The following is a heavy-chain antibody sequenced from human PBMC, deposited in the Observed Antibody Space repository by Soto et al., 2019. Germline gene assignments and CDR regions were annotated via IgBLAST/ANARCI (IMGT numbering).Heavy chain of an antibody. V-gene: IGHV4-59*01. Sequence: VQLQESGPGLVKPSETLSLTCTVSGGSISSYYWSWIRQPPGKGLEWIGYIYYTGSTNYSPSLKSRVTISVDTSKNQFSLQLSSVTAADTAIYYCARPSYYYGSGSFGMDVWGQGTTVTVSS. J-gene: IGHJ6*02. CDR2: IYYTGST. CDR3: ARPSYYYGSGSFGMDV. CDR1: GGSISSYY. D-gene: IGHD3-10*01.